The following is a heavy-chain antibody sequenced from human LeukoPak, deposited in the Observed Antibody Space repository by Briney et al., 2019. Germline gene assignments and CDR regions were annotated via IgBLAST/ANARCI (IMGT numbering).Heavy chain of an antibody. CDR3: ARLLWFGELDGMDV. CDR1: GASITSSNYY. J-gene: IGHJ6*02. Sequence: SETLSLTCTVSGASITSSNYYWLWLRQPPGKGLEWIGSIYYTGITYYNPSLKSRVTISVDTSKNQFSLKLSSVTAADTAVYYCARLLWFGELDGMDVWGQGTTVTVSS. V-gene: IGHV4-39*07. D-gene: IGHD3-10*01. CDR2: IYYTGIT.